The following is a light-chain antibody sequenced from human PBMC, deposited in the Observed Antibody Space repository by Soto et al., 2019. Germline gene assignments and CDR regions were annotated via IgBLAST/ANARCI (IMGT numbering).Light chain of an antibody. V-gene: IGKV3-11*01. CDR1: QSVGSS. Sequence: ETILTQSPATLSLSPGEGATLSCRASQSVGSSLAWYQQKPGQAPRLLIYAASIRATGIPARFSGSGSGTDFTLTISSLVPEDFAIYYCQQRSNWPGAFGQGTKLEIK. CDR3: QQRSNWPGA. CDR2: AAS. J-gene: IGKJ2*01.